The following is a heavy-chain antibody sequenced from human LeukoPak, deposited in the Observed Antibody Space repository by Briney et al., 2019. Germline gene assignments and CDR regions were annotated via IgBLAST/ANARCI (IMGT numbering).Heavy chain of an antibody. CDR2: ISYSGTT. D-gene: IGHD3-3*01. J-gene: IGHJ6*03. CDR3: ARVFKEAYYDFWSGKGGGYYYYMDV. CDR1: GGSISSSNYF. Sequence: SETLSLTCTVSGGSISSSNYFWGWVRQPPGKGLEWIGTISYSGTTHDNPSLKSRVIISVDTSKKQFSLRLSSVTAADTAVYYCARVFKEAYYDFWSGKGGGYYYYMDVWGKGTTVTVSS. V-gene: IGHV4-39*07.